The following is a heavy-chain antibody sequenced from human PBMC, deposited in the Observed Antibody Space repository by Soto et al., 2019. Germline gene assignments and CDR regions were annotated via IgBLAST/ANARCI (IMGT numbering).Heavy chain of an antibody. CDR1: GGTFSSYA. V-gene: IGHV1-69*13. CDR2: IIPIFGTA. J-gene: IGHJ6*02. Sequence: SVKVSCKASGGTFSSYAISWVRQAPGQGLEWMGGIIPIFGTANYAQKFQGRVTITADESTSTAYMELSSLRSEDTAVYFCARGVGPTYSYNYGMEVWGQGTTVTVS. D-gene: IGHD1-26*01. CDR3: ARGVGPTYSYNYGMEV.